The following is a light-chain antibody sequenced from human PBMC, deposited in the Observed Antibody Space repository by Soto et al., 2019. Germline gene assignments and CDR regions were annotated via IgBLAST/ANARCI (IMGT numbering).Light chain of an antibody. V-gene: IGKV1-12*01. J-gene: IGKJ5*01. Sequence: DIHITQSPSSLSASVVAPVTITCRASQGLKFLAWYQQKPGKAPRLLIYEATNLQSGVPPRFSGSGSGTDFTLTISSLQPEDFATYFCQQANSFPITFGQGTRLEI. CDR3: QQANSFPIT. CDR2: EAT. CDR1: QGLKF.